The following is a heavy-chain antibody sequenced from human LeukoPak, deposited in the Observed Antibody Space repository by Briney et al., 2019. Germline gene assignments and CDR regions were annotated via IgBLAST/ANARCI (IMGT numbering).Heavy chain of an antibody. CDR1: GGSISSYY. Sequence: ASKTLSLTCTVSGGSISSYYWSWIRQPPGKGLEWIGYIYYSGSTNYNPSLKSRVTISVDTSKNQFSLKLSSVTAADTAVYYCARDGYNAFDIWGQGTMVTVSS. D-gene: IGHD5-24*01. CDR3: ARDGYNAFDI. CDR2: IYYSGST. V-gene: IGHV4-59*01. J-gene: IGHJ3*02.